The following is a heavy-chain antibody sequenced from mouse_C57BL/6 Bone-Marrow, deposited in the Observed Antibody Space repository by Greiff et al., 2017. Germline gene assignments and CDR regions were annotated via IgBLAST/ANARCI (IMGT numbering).Heavy chain of an antibody. Sequence: EVQLQQSGPELVKPGASVKISCTASGYTFTDYYMNWVKQSHGKSLEWIGDINPNNGGTSYNQKFKGKATLTVDKSSSTAYMELRSLTSEDSAVYYCARDYGSSWYFDVWGTGTTVTVSS. CDR1: GYTFTDYY. CDR2: INPNNGGT. D-gene: IGHD1-1*01. J-gene: IGHJ1*03. CDR3: ARDYGSSWYFDV. V-gene: IGHV1-26*01.